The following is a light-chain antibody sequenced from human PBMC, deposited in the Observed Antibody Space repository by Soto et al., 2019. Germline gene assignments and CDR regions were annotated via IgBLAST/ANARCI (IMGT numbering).Light chain of an antibody. Sequence: QSVLTQPASMSGSPGQPITISCTGTNNLVSWYQQHPGKAPKVVLYEGTKRPSGVSNRFSGSNSGSTASLTISGLQAEDEAHYFCCAYVGARSYVFGPGTKVTVL. V-gene: IGLV2-23*01. J-gene: IGLJ1*01. CDR3: CAYVGARSYV. CDR2: EGT. CDR1: NNL.